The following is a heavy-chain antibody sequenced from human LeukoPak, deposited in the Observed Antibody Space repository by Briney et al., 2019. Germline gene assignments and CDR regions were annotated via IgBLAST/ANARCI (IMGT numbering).Heavy chain of an antibody. Sequence: GSSVKVSCKASGGTFISYAISWVRQAPGQGLEWMGRIIPILGIANYAQKFQGRVTITADKSTSTAYMELSSLRSEDTAVYYCARGGPRGGWYGDYWGQGTLVTVSS. CDR1: GGTFISYA. J-gene: IGHJ4*02. CDR3: ARGGPRGGWYGDY. CDR2: IIPILGIA. V-gene: IGHV1-69*04. D-gene: IGHD6-19*01.